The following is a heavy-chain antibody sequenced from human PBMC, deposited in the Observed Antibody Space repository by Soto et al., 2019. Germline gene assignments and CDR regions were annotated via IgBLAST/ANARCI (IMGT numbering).Heavy chain of an antibody. Sequence: PGESLKISCKGSGYSFTIYCISWVLQMPGKGLEWMGRIDPSDSYTNYSPSFQGHVTISADKSISTAYLQWSSLKASDTAMYYCARQYSGSSLGYYYYGMDVWGQGTTVTVSS. CDR3: ARQYSGSSLGYYYYGMDV. D-gene: IGHD6-6*01. V-gene: IGHV5-10-1*01. CDR1: GYSFTIYC. J-gene: IGHJ6*02. CDR2: IDPSDSYT.